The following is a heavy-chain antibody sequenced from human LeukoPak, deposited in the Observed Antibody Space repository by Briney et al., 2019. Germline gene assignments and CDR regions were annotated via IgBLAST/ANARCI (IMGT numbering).Heavy chain of an antibody. CDR1: GGSFSGYY. D-gene: IGHD3-10*01. Sequence: PSETLSLTCAVYGGSFSGYYWSWIRQPPGKGLEWIGEINHSGSTNYNPSLKSRVTISVDTSKNQFSLKLSSVTAADTAVYYCARTKLYGSGSYSYDYWGQGTLVTVST. V-gene: IGHV4-34*01. CDR3: ARTKLYGSGSYSYDY. CDR2: INHSGST. J-gene: IGHJ4*02.